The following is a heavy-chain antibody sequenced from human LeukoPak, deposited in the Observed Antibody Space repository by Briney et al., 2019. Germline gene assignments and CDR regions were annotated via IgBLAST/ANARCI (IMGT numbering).Heavy chain of an antibody. J-gene: IGHJ3*02. V-gene: IGHV4-34*09. CDR1: GGSFSGYY. D-gene: IGHD3-10*01. CDR2: IYYRGST. Sequence: SETLFLTCAVYGGSFSGYYWSWIRQPPGKGLEWIGYIYYRGSTYYNPSLKSRVTISVDMSKNQFSLRLSSVTAADTAVYYCARDSEGITSFPNDAFDIWGQGTMVTVSS. CDR3: ARDSEGITSFPNDAFDI.